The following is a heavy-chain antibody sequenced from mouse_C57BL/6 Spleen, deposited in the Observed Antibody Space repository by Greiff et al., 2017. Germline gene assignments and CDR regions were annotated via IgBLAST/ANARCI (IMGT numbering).Heavy chain of an antibody. CDR3: ARHSITTVVAMDY. CDR1: GYTFTSYW. D-gene: IGHD1-1*01. V-gene: IGHV1-69*01. J-gene: IGHJ4*01. Sequence: VQLQQPGAELVMPGASVKLSCKASGYTFTSYWMHWVKQRPGQGLEWIGEIDPSDSYTNYNQKFKGKSTLTVDKSSSTAYMQLSSLTSEDSAVYYCARHSITTVVAMDYWGQGTSVTVSS. CDR2: IDPSDSYT.